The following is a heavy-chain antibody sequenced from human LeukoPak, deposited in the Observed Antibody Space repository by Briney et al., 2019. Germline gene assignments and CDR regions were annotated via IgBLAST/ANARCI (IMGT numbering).Heavy chain of an antibody. V-gene: IGHV4-30-2*01. D-gene: IGHD6-19*01. CDR1: GGSISSGVYS. Sequence: PSQTLSLTCAVSGGSISSGVYSWSWIRQPPGKGLERIGYIYQSGSTYYNPSLKSRVTISVDRSKNQFSLKLSSVTAADTAVYYCARVKYTSGWHFDYWGQGTLVTVSS. CDR2: IYQSGST. J-gene: IGHJ4*02. CDR3: ARVKYTSGWHFDY.